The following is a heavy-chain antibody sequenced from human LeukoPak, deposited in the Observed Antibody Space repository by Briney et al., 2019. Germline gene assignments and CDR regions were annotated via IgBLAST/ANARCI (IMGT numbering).Heavy chain of an antibody. J-gene: IGHJ4*02. CDR3: ARRTTYVGWLPSESPSCFDY. Sequence: SETLSLTCSVSGGSISSGSYYWSWIRQPATKGLEWIGRIYTSGSTNYNPSLKSRVTISIDTSKNQFSLKLTSVTAADTAVYYCARRTTYVGWLPSESPSCFDYWGQGTLVTVSS. V-gene: IGHV4-61*02. CDR1: GGSISSGSYY. CDR2: IYTSGST. D-gene: IGHD5-12*01.